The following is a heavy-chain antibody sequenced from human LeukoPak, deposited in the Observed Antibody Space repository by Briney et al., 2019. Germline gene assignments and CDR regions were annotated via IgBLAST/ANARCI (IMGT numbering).Heavy chain of an antibody. CDR1: EYTFTGYY. D-gene: IGHD3-10*01. Sequence: ASVKVSCKASEYTFTGYYMHWVRQAPGQGLEWMAWINPNSGDTHYAQRFKGRVTMTRDTSNSTAYMQMSSLRADDTAGYYCARGGVITRDYCGQGTLVTVSS. CDR2: INPNSGDT. V-gene: IGHV1-2*02. J-gene: IGHJ4*02. CDR3: ARGGVITRDY.